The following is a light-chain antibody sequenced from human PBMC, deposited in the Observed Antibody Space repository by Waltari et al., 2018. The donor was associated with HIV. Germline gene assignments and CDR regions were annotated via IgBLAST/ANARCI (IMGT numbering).Light chain of an antibody. J-gene: IGLJ3*02. CDR1: SSNIGNHY. Sequence: QSVLTQSPSISGTPGQRVAISCSGRSSNIGNHYVSWYQQVPGTTPKLLLFWNTQRPSGVSDRFSGSVSGTSASLAISGLRSDDEANYYCAVWDNSLSAQVFGGGTTLTVL. CDR2: WNT. CDR3: AVWDNSLSAQV. V-gene: IGLV1-47*01.